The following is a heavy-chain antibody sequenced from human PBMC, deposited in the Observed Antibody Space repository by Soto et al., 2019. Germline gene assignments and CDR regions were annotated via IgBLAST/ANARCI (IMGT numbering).Heavy chain of an antibody. CDR3: ARQGRRYCSGGSCYGGAFDI. CDR1: GGSFSGYY. CDR2: INYIGST. D-gene: IGHD2-15*01. J-gene: IGHJ3*02. Sequence: SETLSLTCAVYGGSFSGYYWSWIRQPPGKGLEWIGEINYIGSTNYNPSLKSRVTISVDTSKNQFSLKLSSVTAADTAVYYCARQGRRYCSGGSCYGGAFDIWGQGTMVTVSS. V-gene: IGHV4-34*01.